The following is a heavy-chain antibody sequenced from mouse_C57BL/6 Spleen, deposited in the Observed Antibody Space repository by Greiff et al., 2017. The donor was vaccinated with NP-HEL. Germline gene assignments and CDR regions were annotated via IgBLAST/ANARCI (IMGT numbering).Heavy chain of an antibody. V-gene: IGHV1-81*01. J-gene: IGHJ2*01. CDR3: ARGVTTVVARGYYFDY. D-gene: IGHD1-1*01. CDR2: IYPRSGNT. CDR1: GYTFTSYG. Sequence: VQLQQSGAELARPGASVKLSCKASGYTFTSYGISWVKQRTGQGLEWIGEIYPRSGNTYYKEKFKGKATLTADKSSSTAYMEHRSLTSEDSAVYFCARGVTTVVARGYYFDYWGQGTTLSVSS.